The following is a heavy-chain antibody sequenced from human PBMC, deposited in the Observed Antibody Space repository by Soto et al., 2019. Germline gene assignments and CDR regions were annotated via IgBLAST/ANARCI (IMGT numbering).Heavy chain of an antibody. J-gene: IGHJ6*02. V-gene: IGHV1-69*13. Sequence: SVKVSCKASGGTFSSYAISWVRQAPGQGLEWMGGIIPIFGTANYAQKFQGRVTITADESTSTAYMELSSLRSEDTAVYYCARGSHSGSYSYYYYYGMDVWGQGTTVTVSS. CDR3: ARGSHSGSYSYYYYYGMDV. CDR2: IIPIFGTA. D-gene: IGHD1-26*01. CDR1: GGTFSSYA.